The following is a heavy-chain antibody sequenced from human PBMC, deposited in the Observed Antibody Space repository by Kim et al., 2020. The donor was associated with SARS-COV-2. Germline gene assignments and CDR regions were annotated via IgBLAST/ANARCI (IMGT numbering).Heavy chain of an antibody. CDR2: ISTSSDR. D-gene: IGHD2-15*01. CDR1: GFSFSSCN. V-gene: IGHV3-21*01. CDR3: ASEDCSDSTCYY. J-gene: IGHJ4*02. Sequence: GGSLRLSCAASGFSFSSCNMNWVRQAPGKGLEWVSSISTSSDRFYSDTVEGRFIISRDNAQNLLYLQMNSLRAEDTAIYYCASEDCSDSTCYYWGQGALVTVST.